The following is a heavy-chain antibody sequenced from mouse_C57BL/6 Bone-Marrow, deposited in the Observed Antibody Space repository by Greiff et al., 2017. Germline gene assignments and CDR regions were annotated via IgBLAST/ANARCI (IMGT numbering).Heavy chain of an antibody. V-gene: IGHV1-20*01. D-gene: IGHD2-3*01. J-gene: IGHJ2*01. CDR1: GYSFTGYF. Sequence: EVQLQQSGPELVKPGDSVKISCKASGYSFTGYFMNWVMQSHGKSLEWIGRINPYNGDTFYNQKFKGKATLTVDKSSSTAHMELRSLSSEDSAVYYCARGGYDGYLKNYFDYWGQGTTLTVSS. CDR3: ARGGYDGYLKNYFDY. CDR2: INPYNGDT.